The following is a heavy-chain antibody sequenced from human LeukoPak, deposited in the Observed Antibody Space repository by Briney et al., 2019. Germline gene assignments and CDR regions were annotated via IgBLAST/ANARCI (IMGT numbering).Heavy chain of an antibody. CDR1: GFTFSSYG. D-gene: IGHD3-16*01. J-gene: IGHJ6*03. V-gene: IGHV3-30*02. CDR3: AKGSKAVLITGDHYMDV. CDR2: IRYDGSNK. Sequence: PGGSLRLSCAASGFTFSSYGMHWVRQAPGKGLEWVAFIRYDGSNKKYSDSVKGRFTVSRDTSKNTLYLQMNSLRAEDTAVYYCAKGSKAVLITGDHYMDVWGTGTTVTISS.